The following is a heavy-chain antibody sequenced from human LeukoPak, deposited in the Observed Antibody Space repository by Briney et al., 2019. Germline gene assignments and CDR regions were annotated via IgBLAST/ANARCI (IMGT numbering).Heavy chain of an antibody. CDR1: GGSFSGYY. J-gene: IGHJ6*03. D-gene: IGHD1-26*01. V-gene: IGHV4-34*01. CDR2: INHSGST. Sequence: TSSETLSLTCAVYGGSFSGYYWSWIRQPPGKGLEWIGEINHSGSTNYNPSLKSRVTISVDTSKNQFSLKLSSVTAADTAVYYCARGRYSGSYRYDYYYYYYMDVWGKGTTVTISS. CDR3: ARGRYSGSYRYDYYYYYYMDV.